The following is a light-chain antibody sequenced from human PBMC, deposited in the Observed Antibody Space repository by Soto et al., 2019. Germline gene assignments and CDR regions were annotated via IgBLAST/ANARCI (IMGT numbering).Light chain of an antibody. J-gene: IGKJ4*01. CDR3: QHTSSFPLT. CDR2: AAS. V-gene: IGKV1-12*01. CDR1: QGITSW. Sequence: DIQMTQSPSSVSASVWDRVTITCRASQGITSWLAWYQQKPVRAPKLLIYAASSLQSGVPSRFSGSGSGRDFTLTISSLQPEDFATYFCQHTSSFPLTFGGGTKVEIK.